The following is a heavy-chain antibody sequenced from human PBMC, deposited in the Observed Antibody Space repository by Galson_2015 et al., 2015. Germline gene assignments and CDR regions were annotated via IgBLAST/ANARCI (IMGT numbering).Heavy chain of an antibody. CDR3: GHSRDGKRSGTGLVDY. CDR2: IYWDNDN. D-gene: IGHD5-24*01. Sequence: PALVKPTQTLTLTCTFSGFSLSTSGVGVGWIRQPPGKALEWLALIYWDNDNRFSPSLKSRLTITKDTSKNQVVLTMTNMDPADTATYYCGHSRDGKRSGTGLVDYWGQGTLVTVSS. CDR1: GFSLSTSGVG. J-gene: IGHJ4*02. V-gene: IGHV2-5*02.